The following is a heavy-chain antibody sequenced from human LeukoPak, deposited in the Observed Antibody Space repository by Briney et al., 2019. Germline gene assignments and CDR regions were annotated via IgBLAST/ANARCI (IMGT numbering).Heavy chain of an antibody. CDR1: GGSISSYY. D-gene: IGHD6-19*01. V-gene: IGHV4-59*12. CDR2: IYYSGGT. CDR3: ARGETWLANFDP. J-gene: IGHJ5*02. Sequence: PSETLSLTCTVSGGSISSYYWSWIRQPPGKGLEWIGYIYYSGGTNYNPSLKSRVAISVDTSKNQFSLKLSSVTAADTAVYYCARGETWLANFDPWGQGTLVTVSS.